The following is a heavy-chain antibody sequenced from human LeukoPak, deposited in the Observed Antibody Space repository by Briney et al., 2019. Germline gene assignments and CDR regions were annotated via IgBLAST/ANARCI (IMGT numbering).Heavy chain of an antibody. D-gene: IGHD3-16*01. V-gene: IGHV4-59*01. CDR3: ARETTFRAFDI. CDR2: IYYSGST. J-gene: IGHJ3*02. CDR1: GGSISSYY. Sequence: SETLSLTCTVSGGSISSYYWSWIRQPPGKGLEWIGYIYYSGSTNYNPSLKSRVTISVDTSKNQFSLKLSSVTAADTAVYYCARETTFRAFDIWGQGTMVTVSS.